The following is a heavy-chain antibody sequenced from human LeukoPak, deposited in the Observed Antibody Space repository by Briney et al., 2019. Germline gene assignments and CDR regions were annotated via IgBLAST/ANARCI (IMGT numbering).Heavy chain of an antibody. V-gene: IGHV3-48*01. CDR3: ARDRVGGSNDY. CDR1: GFTFSSYS. D-gene: IGHD2-15*01. CDR2: ISSSSSTM. J-gene: IGHJ4*02. Sequence: GGSLRLSCAASGFTFSSYSIYWVRQAPGKGLEWVSYISSSSSTMYYADSVKGRFTISRDNSKNTLYLQMNSLRAEDTALYYCARDRVGGSNDYWGQGTLVTVSS.